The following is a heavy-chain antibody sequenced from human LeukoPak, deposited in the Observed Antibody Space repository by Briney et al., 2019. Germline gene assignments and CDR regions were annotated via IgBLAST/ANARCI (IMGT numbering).Heavy chain of an antibody. D-gene: IGHD3-22*01. CDR1: GFTFSSYG. CDR2: ISYDGSNK. J-gene: IGHJ1*01. V-gene: IGHV3-30*18. CDR3: AKDRFFHDSSGFVYFQH. Sequence: GRFLRLSCAASGFTFSSYGMHWVRQAPGKGLEWVAVISYDGSNKYDADSVKGRFTISRDNSTNTLYLQMNSLRAEDTAVYYCAKDRFFHDSSGFVYFQHWGQGTLVTVSS.